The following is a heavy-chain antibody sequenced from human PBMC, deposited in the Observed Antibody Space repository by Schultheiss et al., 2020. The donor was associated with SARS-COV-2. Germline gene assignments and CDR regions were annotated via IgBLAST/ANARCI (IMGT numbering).Heavy chain of an antibody. CDR1: GGSISSGGYY. CDR2: IYYSGST. J-gene: IGHJ2*01. CDR3: ARDYGPDSSGYRPPPYFDL. V-gene: IGHV4-31*03. D-gene: IGHD3-22*01. Sequence: SETLSLTCTVSGGSISSGGYYWSWIRQHPGKGLEWIGYIYYSGSTYYNPSLKSRVTISVDTSKNQFSLKLSSVTAADTAVYYCARDYGPDSSGYRPPPYFDLLGRGALVTVSS.